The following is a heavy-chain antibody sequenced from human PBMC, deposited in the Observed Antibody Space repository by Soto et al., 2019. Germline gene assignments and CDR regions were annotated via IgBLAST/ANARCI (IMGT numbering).Heavy chain of an antibody. D-gene: IGHD3-10*01. V-gene: IGHV3-9*01. Sequence: GGSLRLSCAASGFTFDDYAMHWVRQAPGKGLEWVSGINWNSGSIGYADFVKGRFTISRDNAKTSLYLQMNSLRAVDTALYYCAKDRGSGSYAANYYYYGMDVWGQGTTVTVSS. CDR3: AKDRGSGSYAANYYYYGMDV. CDR1: GFTFDDYA. CDR2: INWNSGSI. J-gene: IGHJ6*02.